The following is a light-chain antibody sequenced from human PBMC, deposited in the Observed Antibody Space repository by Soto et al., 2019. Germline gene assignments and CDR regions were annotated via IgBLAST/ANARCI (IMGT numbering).Light chain of an antibody. Sequence: QSVLTQPASVSGTPGQSITISCTGTSSDVGKYTFVSWYGQHPGKAPKLIIFEVNKRPSGVSNRFSGSKSGNTASLTISGLQAEDEANYYCCLYGGSNNYVAFGGGTKLTVL. J-gene: IGLJ2*01. CDR2: EVN. V-gene: IGLV2-23*02. CDR3: CLYGGSNNYVA. CDR1: SSDVGKYTF.